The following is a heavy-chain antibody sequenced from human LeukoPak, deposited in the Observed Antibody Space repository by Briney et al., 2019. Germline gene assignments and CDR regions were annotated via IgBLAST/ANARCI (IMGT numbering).Heavy chain of an antibody. CDR1: GFTFEKAD. V-gene: IGHV3-11*04. J-gene: IGHJ6*03. Sequence: GGSLRLSCAVSGFTFEKADMSWIRQSPEKGLEWVSLISGGGGTTDYADSVKGRFTISRDNAKNSLYLQMNSLRAEDTAVYYCAREKEGYCSRTSCYLDYYYYYMDVWGKGTTVTISS. CDR3: AREKEGYCSRTSCYLDYYYYYMDV. D-gene: IGHD2-2*01. CDR2: ISGGGGTT.